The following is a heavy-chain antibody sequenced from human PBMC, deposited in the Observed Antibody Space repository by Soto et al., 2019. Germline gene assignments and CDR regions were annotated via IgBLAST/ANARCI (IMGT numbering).Heavy chain of an antibody. CDR1: GFSVSINY. J-gene: IGHJ4*02. V-gene: IGHV3-66*01. Sequence: GGSLRLSCAASGFSVSINYMSWVRQAPGKGLEWVSVIYAGGNTHYADSVEGRLTISRDNSNNTLYLQMNSLRAEDTAIYHCAKDISSGEGDYFDYWGQGSLVTVSS. CDR3: AKDISSGEGDYFDY. D-gene: IGHD3-10*01. CDR2: IYAGGNT.